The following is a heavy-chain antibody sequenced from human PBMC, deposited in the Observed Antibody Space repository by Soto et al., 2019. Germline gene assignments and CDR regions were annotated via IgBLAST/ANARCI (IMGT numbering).Heavy chain of an antibody. J-gene: IGHJ4*02. CDR1: GFTFSNFA. CDR3: AKRYCTTTACRFDY. D-gene: IGHD2-8*01. CDR2: ITGSGSHI. Sequence: GGSLRLSCAASGFTFSNFAMSWVRQAPGKGLEWVSLITGSGSHIYYADSVKGRFTISRDNSKNTVYLQMNSLRAEDTALYYCAKRYCTTTACRFDYWGQGTLVTVSS. V-gene: IGHV3-23*01.